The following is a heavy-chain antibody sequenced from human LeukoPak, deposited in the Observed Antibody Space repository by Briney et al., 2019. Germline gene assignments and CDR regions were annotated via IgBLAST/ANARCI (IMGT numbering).Heavy chain of an antibody. V-gene: IGHV1-2*06. CDR3: ARVTAAGLFDY. Sequence: GASVKVSCKASGYTSTAYYIHWVRQAPGQGLEWMGRINPNSGGTNYAQKFQGRVTMTRDTSISTAYMELSSLRSDDTAVYYCARVTAAGLFDYWGQGTLVTVSS. J-gene: IGHJ4*02. CDR2: INPNSGGT. CDR1: GYTSTAYY. D-gene: IGHD6-13*01.